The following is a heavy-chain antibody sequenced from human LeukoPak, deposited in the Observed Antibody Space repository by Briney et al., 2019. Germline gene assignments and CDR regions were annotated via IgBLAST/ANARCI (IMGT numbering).Heavy chain of an antibody. J-gene: IGHJ4*02. CDR1: GYSFTSYW. D-gene: IGHD2-15*01. Sequence: GESLKISCKGSGYSFTSYWIGWVRQMPGKGLEWMGVIFPGDSDTRYSPSLQGQVTFSADKSITTAYLQWSSLKASDTAMYYCARQSRSGIFDYWGQGTLVTVSS. CDR3: ARQSRSGIFDY. CDR2: IFPGDSDT. V-gene: IGHV5-51*01.